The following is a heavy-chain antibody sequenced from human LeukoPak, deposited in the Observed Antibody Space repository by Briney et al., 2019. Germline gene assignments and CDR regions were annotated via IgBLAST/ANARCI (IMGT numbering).Heavy chain of an antibody. CDR2: INPNSGGT. CDR3: ARLWFGELALDY. Sequence: ASVKVSCKASGGTFSSYAISWVRQAPGQGLEWMGWINPNSGGTNYAQKFQGRVTMTRDTSISTAYMELSRLRSDDTAVYYCARLWFGELALDYWGQGTLVTVSS. V-gene: IGHV1-2*02. CDR1: GGTFSSYA. J-gene: IGHJ4*02. D-gene: IGHD3-10*01.